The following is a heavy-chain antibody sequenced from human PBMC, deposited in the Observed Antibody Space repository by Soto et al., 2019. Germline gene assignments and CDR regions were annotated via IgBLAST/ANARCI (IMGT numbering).Heavy chain of an antibody. V-gene: IGHV1-8*01. CDR1: GYTFTSYD. D-gene: IGHD2-2*01. Sequence: QVQLVQSGAEVKKPGASVKVSCKASGYTFTSYDINWVRQATGQGLEWMGWMNPNSGNTGYAQKFKGRVTMTRNTSISTSYMELSSLRSEDTAVYYCARGRGVVVSAARLPVDYWGQGTLVTVSS. J-gene: IGHJ4*02. CDR2: MNPNSGNT. CDR3: ARGRGVVVSAARLPVDY.